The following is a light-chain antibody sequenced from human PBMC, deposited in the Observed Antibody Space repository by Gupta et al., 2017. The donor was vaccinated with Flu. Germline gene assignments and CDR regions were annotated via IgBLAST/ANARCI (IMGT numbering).Light chain of an antibody. Sequence: DIQMTQSPSSLSASVGDRVTITCRASQSIKKFLNWYQQRPGKGPELLIYTASTLHSGVPSRFSGSGSETDFTLTISSLQPEDFATYYCQQSYSTLYSFGQGTRLDIK. V-gene: IGKV1-39*01. CDR3: QQSYSTLYS. CDR1: QSIKKF. J-gene: IGKJ2*03. CDR2: TAS.